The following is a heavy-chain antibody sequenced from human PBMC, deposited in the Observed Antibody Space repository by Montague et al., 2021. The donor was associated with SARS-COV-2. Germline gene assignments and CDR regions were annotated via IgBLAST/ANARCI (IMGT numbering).Heavy chain of an antibody. J-gene: IGHJ6*02. Sequence: SETLSLTCTVSGCSITNDDWSWIRQPPGKGLEWIVYIFKNGDTDYNPSLKSRVIISVDTSKSQFSLKVTSVTAADTAVYYCARYYERALDVWGQGTTVTVSS. CDR1: GCSITNDD. D-gene: IGHD3-22*01. CDR2: IFKNGDT. V-gene: IGHV4-59*01. CDR3: ARYYERALDV.